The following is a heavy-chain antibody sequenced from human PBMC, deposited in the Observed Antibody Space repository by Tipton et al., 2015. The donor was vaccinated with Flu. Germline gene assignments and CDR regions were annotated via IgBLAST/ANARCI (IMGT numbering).Heavy chain of an antibody. J-gene: IGHJ4*02. CDR1: GFTFSYYW. CDR2: INSDGTST. Sequence: SLRLSCPASGFTFSYYWMNWVRQAPGKGLVWVSRINSDGTSTTYADSVKGRFTISRDNAKNTVYLQMNSLRAEDTALYYCATLTGDDYWGQGDLVTVSS. CDR3: ATLTGDDY. D-gene: IGHD7-27*01. V-gene: IGHV3-74*01.